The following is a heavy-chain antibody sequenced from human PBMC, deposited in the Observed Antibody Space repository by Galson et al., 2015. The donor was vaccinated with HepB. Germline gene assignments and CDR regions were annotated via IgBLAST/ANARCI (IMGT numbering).Heavy chain of an antibody. CDR3: ARRELYSNGFDP. D-gene: IGHD1-7*01. CDR1: GGSISSSSYY. Sequence: TLSLTCTVSGGSISSSSYYWGWIRQPPGKGLECIGNIYYSGSAYYNPSLKSRDTISVDTSKNQFSLKLSSVTAADTAVYYCARRELYSNGFDPWGQGTLVTVSS. J-gene: IGHJ5*02. CDR2: IYYSGSA. V-gene: IGHV4-39*01.